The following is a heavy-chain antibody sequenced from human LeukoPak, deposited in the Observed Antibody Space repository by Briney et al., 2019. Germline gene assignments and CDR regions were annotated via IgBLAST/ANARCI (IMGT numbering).Heavy chain of an antibody. V-gene: IGHV3-23*01. Sequence: GGSLRLSCAASGFTFSSYAMSWVRQAPGKGLEWVSAISGSGGSTHYADSVKGRFTISRDNSKNTLYLQMNSLRAEDTAVYYCAKDRRYSYGSFDYWGQGTLVTVSS. CDR1: GFTFSSYA. CDR2: ISGSGGST. D-gene: IGHD5-18*01. J-gene: IGHJ4*02. CDR3: AKDRRYSYGSFDY.